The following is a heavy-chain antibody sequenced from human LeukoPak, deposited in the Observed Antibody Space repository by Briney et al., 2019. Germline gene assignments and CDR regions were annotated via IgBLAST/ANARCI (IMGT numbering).Heavy chain of an antibody. Sequence: ASVKVSCKASGGTFSSYAISWVRQASGKGLEWMGGIIPIFGTANYAQKFQGRVTITADESTSTAYMELSSLRSEDTAVYYCAREKQPGYYFDYWGQGTLVTVSS. V-gene: IGHV1-69*01. CDR1: GGTFSSYA. CDR3: AREKQPGYYFDY. CDR2: IIPIFGTA. J-gene: IGHJ4*02. D-gene: IGHD6-13*01.